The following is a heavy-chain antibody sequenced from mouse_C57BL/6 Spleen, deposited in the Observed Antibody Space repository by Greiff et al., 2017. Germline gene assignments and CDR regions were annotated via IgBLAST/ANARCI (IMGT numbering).Heavy chain of an antibody. V-gene: IGHV1-55*01. D-gene: IGHD1-1*01. Sequence: VQLQQPGAELVKPGASVKMSCQASGYTFTSYWITWVKQRPGQGLEWIGDIYPGSGSTNYNEKFKNKATLTVDTSSSTAYMQLSSLTSEDSAVYYCARGYYGRSYGFAYWGQGTLVTVSA. CDR2: IYPGSGST. CDR3: ARGYYGRSYGFAY. J-gene: IGHJ3*01. CDR1: GYTFTSYW.